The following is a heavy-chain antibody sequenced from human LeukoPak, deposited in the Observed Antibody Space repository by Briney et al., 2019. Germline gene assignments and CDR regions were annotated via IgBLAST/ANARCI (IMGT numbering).Heavy chain of an antibody. D-gene: IGHD4-23*01. CDR2: IKQDGSEN. CDR3: ARHPGGNSPFDY. J-gene: IGHJ4*02. CDR1: GFTFSSYW. V-gene: IGHV3-7*01. Sequence: PGGSLRLSCAASGFTFSSYWMSWVRQAPGKGLEWVAKIKQDGSENYYVDSVKGRLTISRDNAKSSLYLQMNSLRAEDTAVYYCARHPGGNSPFDYWGQGTLVTVSS.